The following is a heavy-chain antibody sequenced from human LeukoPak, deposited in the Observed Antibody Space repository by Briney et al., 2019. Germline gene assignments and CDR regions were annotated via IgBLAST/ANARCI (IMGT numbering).Heavy chain of an antibody. V-gene: IGHV3-23*01. CDR1: GFTLSNYY. CDR2: ISGRGGTT. CDR3: ANSRIQLWQRNDAFDR. J-gene: IGHJ3*02. Sequence: GGSLRLSCAASGFTLSNYYMSCVRHAPGEGLGWVSPISGRGGTTYYADSVKGRFTISRDNCKNTLFLQMNSPRAEGTAVYYCANSRIQLWQRNDAFDRWGQGTMVTVSS. D-gene: IGHD5-18*01.